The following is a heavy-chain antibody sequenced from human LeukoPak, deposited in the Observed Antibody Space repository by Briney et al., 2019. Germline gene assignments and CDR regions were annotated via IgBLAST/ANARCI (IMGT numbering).Heavy chain of an antibody. Sequence: TGGSLRLSCAASGFTFSSYSLSWVRQAPGKGLEWISSISSSSSYIYYADSVKGRFPISRDNAKNSLYLQMNSLRAEGTAVYYCARDGPTEAGAYCSSTSCYFFDYWGQGTLVTVSS. J-gene: IGHJ4*02. CDR2: ISSSSSYI. V-gene: IGHV3-21*01. D-gene: IGHD2-2*01. CDR1: GFTFSSYS. CDR3: ARDGPTEAGAYCSSTSCYFFDY.